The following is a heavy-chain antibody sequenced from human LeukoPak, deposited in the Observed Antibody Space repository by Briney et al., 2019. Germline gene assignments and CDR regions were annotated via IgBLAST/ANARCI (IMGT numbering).Heavy chain of an antibody. V-gene: IGHV3-21*01. CDR3: ARAGSGSYYASPDY. CDR2: ISSSSSYI. D-gene: IGHD1-26*01. Sequence: PGGSLRLSCAASGFTFSSYEMNWVRQAPGKGLEWVSSISSSSSYIYYADSVKGRFTISRDNAKNSLYLQMNSLRAEDTAVYYCARAGSGSYYASPDYWGQGTLVTVSS. CDR1: GFTFSSYE. J-gene: IGHJ4*02.